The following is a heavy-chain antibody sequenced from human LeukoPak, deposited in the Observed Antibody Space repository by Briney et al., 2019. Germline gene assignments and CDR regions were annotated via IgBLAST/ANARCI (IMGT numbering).Heavy chain of an antibody. D-gene: IGHD5-12*01. CDR3: AREGPIVADVDLDY. Sequence: PGGSLRLSCAASGFTFSSYWMSWVRQAPGKGLEWVANIKQDGSEKYYVDSVKGRFTISRDNAKNSLYLQMNSLRAEDTAVYYCAREGPIVADVDLDYWGQGTLVTVSS. CDR1: GFTFSSYW. CDR2: IKQDGSEK. V-gene: IGHV3-7*03. J-gene: IGHJ4*02.